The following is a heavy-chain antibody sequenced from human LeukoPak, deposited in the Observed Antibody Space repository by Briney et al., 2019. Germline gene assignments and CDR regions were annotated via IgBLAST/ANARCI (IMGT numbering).Heavy chain of an antibody. Sequence: PGGSLRLSCAASGFTFSSYEMNWVRQAPGKGLEWVSSISNSGGRTYYADFVKGRFTTARDNSKNTLYLQMNSLRAEDTALYYCAKVKGKDGFRDAYDIWGQGTMVTVSS. CDR3: AKVKGKDGFRDAYDI. V-gene: IGHV3-23*01. CDR1: GFTFSSYE. CDR2: ISNSGGRT. J-gene: IGHJ3*02.